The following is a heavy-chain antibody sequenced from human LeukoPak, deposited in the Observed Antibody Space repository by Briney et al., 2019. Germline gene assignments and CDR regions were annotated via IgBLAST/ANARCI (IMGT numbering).Heavy chain of an antibody. D-gene: IGHD3-22*01. Sequence: PGGSLRLSCAASGFTFSSYAMSWVRQAPGKGLEWVSAISGSGGSTYYADSVKGRFTISRDNSKNTLYLQMNSLRAEDTAVYYCAKDQGLFALVVITTLDAFDIWGQGTMVTVSS. V-gene: IGHV3-23*01. CDR2: ISGSGGST. J-gene: IGHJ3*02. CDR3: AKDQGLFALVVITTLDAFDI. CDR1: GFTFSSYA.